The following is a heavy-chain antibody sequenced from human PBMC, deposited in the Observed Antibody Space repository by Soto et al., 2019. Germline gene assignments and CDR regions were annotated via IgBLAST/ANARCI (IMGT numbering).Heavy chain of an antibody. D-gene: IGHD2-8*02. CDR3: VSQRTSVLTQAYFDY. J-gene: IGHJ4*02. Sequence: SETLSLTCTVSVGSFSNSNYYWGWIRQSPGKGLEWIGSVYYRGRSYSKSSVKSRVTISVDTSKNQFSLNLNSVTASDTAVYYCVSQRTSVLTQAYFDYWGPGALVTVS. V-gene: IGHV4-39*01. CDR1: VGSFSNSNYY. CDR2: VYYRGRS.